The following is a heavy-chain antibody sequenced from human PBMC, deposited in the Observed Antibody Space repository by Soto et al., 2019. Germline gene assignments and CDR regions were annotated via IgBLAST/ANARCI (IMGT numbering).Heavy chain of an antibody. CDR1: GYTFTHNF. J-gene: IGHJ4*02. CDR2: INPDSGDT. V-gene: IGHV1-2*02. Sequence: ASVKVSCKASGYTFTHNFIHWVRQAPGQGLEWMGSINPDSGDTNYPQKFQGRVIMTSDTSITTAYMELRGLTYDDTAVYYCARGGSNYGYNYWGQGALVTVSS. CDR3: ARGGSNYGYNY. D-gene: IGHD5-18*01.